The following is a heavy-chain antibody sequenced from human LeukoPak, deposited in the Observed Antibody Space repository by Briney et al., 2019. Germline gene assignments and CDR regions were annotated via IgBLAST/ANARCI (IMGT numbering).Heavy chain of an antibody. CDR1: GDTFTDYY. V-gene: IGHV1-2*02. CDR3: AMELLVPVPLKAFDY. Sequence: ASVKVSCKASGDTFTDYYIHWVRQAPGQGVEWVGGINAKSGATHYAQRFQGRVTTTRDTAISTGYMELSGIRSDDSAVYYCAMELLVPVPLKAFDYWGQGTLLTVSS. D-gene: IGHD2-2*01. J-gene: IGHJ4*02. CDR2: INAKSGAT.